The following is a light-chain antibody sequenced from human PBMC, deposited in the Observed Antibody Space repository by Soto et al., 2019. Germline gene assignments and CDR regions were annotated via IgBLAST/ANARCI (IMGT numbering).Light chain of an antibody. V-gene: IGKV1-39*01. J-gene: IGKJ1*01. CDR3: QQSYSTRWT. CDR2: AAS. Sequence: DIQMTQSPSSLSASVGDRVTITCRASQSISSYLNWYQQKPGKATKLLIYAASSLQSGVPSRFSGSGSGTDFTLTISSLQPEDFATYYCQQSYSTRWTFGQGTKVDIX. CDR1: QSISSY.